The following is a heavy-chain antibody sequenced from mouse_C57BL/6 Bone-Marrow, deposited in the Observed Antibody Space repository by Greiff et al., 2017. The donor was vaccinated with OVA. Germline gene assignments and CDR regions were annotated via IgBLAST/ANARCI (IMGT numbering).Heavy chain of an antibody. V-gene: IGHV1-19*01. CDR1: GYTFTDYY. CDR2: INPYNGGT. J-gene: IGHJ4*01. Sequence: EVKLMESGPVLVKPGASVKMSCKASGYTFTDYYMNWVKQSHGKSLEWIGVINPYNGGTSYNQKFKGKATLTVDKSSSTAYMELNSLTSEDSAVYYCAIYGSSFYYAMDYWGQGTSVTVSS. D-gene: IGHD1-1*01. CDR3: AIYGSSFYYAMDY.